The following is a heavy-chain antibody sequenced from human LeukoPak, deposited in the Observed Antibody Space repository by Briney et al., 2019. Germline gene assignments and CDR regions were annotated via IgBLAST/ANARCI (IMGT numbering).Heavy chain of an antibody. CDR1: GFTFSSYG. V-gene: IGHV3-30*18. D-gene: IGHD3-22*01. Sequence: PGRSLRLSCAASGFTFSSYGMHWVRQAPGKGLEWVAVVSYDGGNKNYEDSVKGRFTISRDNSKNTLYLQMNSLRAEDTAVYYCAKGRLNYYDSSGYYSDAFDIWGQGTMVTVSS. J-gene: IGHJ3*02. CDR2: VSYDGGNK. CDR3: AKGRLNYYDSSGYYSDAFDI.